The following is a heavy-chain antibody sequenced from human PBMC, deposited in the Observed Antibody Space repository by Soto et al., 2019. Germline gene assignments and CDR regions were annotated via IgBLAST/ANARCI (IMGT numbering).Heavy chain of an antibody. CDR3: ARSTVTSD. D-gene: IGHD4-17*01. Sequence: PGGSLRLSCAASGFTFSSFEMIWVRQAPGKGLEWISYISDSGRTMYYAGSVKGRFTISRDNAKNSLYLQMNSLRVEDTALYYCARSTVTSDWGQGTLVTVSS. J-gene: IGHJ4*02. V-gene: IGHV3-48*03. CDR1: GFTFSSFE. CDR2: ISDSGRTM.